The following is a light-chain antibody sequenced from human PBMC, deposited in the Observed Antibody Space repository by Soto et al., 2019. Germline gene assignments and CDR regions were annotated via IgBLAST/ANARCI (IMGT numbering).Light chain of an antibody. CDR1: QSISSY. J-gene: IGKJ1*01. Sequence: DIQITQSPSSLSASVGDRVTITCRASQSISSYLNWYQQKPGKAPKLLIYAASSLQSGGPSRFSGSGSGTDFTLTISSLQPEDFATYYCQQSYSTPRRTFGQGTKVDIK. CDR2: AAS. CDR3: QQSYSTPRRT. V-gene: IGKV1-39*01.